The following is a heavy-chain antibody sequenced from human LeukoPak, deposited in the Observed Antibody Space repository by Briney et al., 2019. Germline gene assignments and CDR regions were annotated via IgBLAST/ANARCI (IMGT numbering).Heavy chain of an antibody. CDR1: GFTFSSYS. D-gene: IGHD3-22*01. Sequence: GGSLRLSCAASGFTFSSYSMNWVRQAPGKGLEWVSSISSSSSYIYYADSVKGRFTISRDNSKNTLYLQMNSLRAEDTAVYYCARTTDLYDCSGYLTSLGCFDSWGQGTLVTVSS. CDR2: ISSSSSYI. J-gene: IGHJ4*02. CDR3: ARTTDLYDCSGYLTSLGCFDS. V-gene: IGHV3-21*01.